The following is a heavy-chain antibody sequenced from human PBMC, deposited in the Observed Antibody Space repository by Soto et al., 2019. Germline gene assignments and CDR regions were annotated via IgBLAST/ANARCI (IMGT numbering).Heavy chain of an antibody. CDR2: INAGNGNT. J-gene: IGHJ4*02. D-gene: IGHD5-12*01. CDR1: GYTFTSYA. CDR3: ARTHSGYDWDYFVY. V-gene: IGHV1-3*01. Sequence: ASVKVSCKASGYTFTSYAMHWVRQAPGQRLEWMGWINAGNGNTKYSQKFQGRVTITRDTSASTAYMKLSSLRSEDTAVYYCARTHSGYDWDYFVYWGQGTLVTVSS.